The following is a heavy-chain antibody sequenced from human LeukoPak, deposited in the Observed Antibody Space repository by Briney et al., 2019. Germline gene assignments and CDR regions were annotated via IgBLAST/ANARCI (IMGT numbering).Heavy chain of an antibody. D-gene: IGHD7-27*01. CDR3: AKDGGLWVSAHWGDS. CDR2: IITSDGNT. V-gene: IGHV3-23*01. CDR1: GFAFSSYT. Sequence: GGSLRLSCAASGFAFSSYTVSWVRQAPGKGLEWVSTIITSDGNTYYADSVKGRFTVSRDNSKNTLFLQMNSLRAEDTAVYYCAKDGGLWVSAHWGDSWGRGTLVTVSS. J-gene: IGHJ4*02.